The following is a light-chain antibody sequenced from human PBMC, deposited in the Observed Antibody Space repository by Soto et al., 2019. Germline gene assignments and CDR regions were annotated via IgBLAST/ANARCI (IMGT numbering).Light chain of an antibody. CDR1: QSISSY. V-gene: IGKV1-39*01. Sequence: DIQMTQSPSSLSASVGDRVTITCRASQSISSYLNWYQQKPGKAPKLLIYAASSLQSGVPSRFSGRGTGTEFTPTNSRPQTGDFANYYRQQRYRTPITFGQGTRLEIK. CDR2: AAS. J-gene: IGKJ5*01. CDR3: QQRYRTPIT.